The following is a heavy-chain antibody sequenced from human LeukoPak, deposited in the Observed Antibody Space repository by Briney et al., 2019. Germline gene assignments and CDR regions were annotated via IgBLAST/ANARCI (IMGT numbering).Heavy chain of an antibody. D-gene: IGHD3-22*01. Sequence: GGSLRLSCAASGSTFSSYSMNWVRQAPGGGLEWVSSMTISSDYIYYADSVKRRFTISRDNARNSLYLQVNSLRAEDTAVYYCARGYYYDSSGYPSEIDYWGQGTLVTVSS. J-gene: IGHJ4*02. V-gene: IGHV3-21*01. CDR2: MTISSDYI. CDR3: ARGYYYDSSGYPSEIDY. CDR1: GSTFSSYS.